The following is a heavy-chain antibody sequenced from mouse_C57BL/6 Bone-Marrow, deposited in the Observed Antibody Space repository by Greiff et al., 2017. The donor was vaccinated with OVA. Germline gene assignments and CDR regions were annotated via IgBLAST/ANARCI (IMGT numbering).Heavy chain of an antibody. Sequence: VKLMESGAELVRPGASVTLSCKASGYTFTDYEMHWVKQTPVHGLEWIGAIDPETGGTAYNQKFKGKAILTADKSSSTAYMELRSLTSEDSAVYYCTRDYGSSYGWYFDYWGQGTTLTVSS. V-gene: IGHV1-15*01. D-gene: IGHD1-1*01. CDR2: IDPETGGT. CDR1: GYTFTDYE. CDR3: TRDYGSSYGWYFDY. J-gene: IGHJ2*01.